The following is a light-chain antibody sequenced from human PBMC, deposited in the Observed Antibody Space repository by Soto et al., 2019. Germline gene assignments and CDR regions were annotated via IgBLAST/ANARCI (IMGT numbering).Light chain of an antibody. V-gene: IGKV3-20*01. J-gene: IGKJ1*01. CDR3: QQYGSSPTT. Sequence: IVLTQSPGTLSLSPGEGATLPCRASQPVNSGYLAWYQQKPGQAPRLLMYGVSTRDTGIPDRFSGSGAGTDFTLTISRLEPEDFAVYYCQQYGSSPTTFGQGTKVDIK. CDR2: GVS. CDR1: QPVNSGY.